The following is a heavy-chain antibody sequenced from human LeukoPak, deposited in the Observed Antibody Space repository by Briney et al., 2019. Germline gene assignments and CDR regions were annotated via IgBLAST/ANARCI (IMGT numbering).Heavy chain of an antibody. D-gene: IGHD6-13*01. Sequence: GRSLRLSRAASGFTFSSYGMHWVRQAPGKGLEWVSVISFDGSAKYYADSVKGRFTISRDNSKNTLYLQMTSLRAEDTAVYYCAKDRVTAAGYYFDYWGQGTLVTVSS. V-gene: IGHV3-30*18. J-gene: IGHJ4*02. CDR3: AKDRVTAAGYYFDY. CDR2: ISFDGSAK. CDR1: GFTFSSYG.